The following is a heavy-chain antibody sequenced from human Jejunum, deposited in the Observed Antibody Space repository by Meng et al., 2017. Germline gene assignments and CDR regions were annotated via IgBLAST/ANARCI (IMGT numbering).Heavy chain of an antibody. Sequence: QLQLQESGPGLVKPSETLSPTCTVSGDYISRSSYYWGWIRRPPGKGLECIGSMYYSGGTYYNPSLKSRVTISVDASKNQFSLKLSSVTAADTTVYYCARSFWNYYYIDYWGQGALVTVS. CDR3: ARSFWNYYYIDY. J-gene: IGHJ4*02. D-gene: IGHD3-3*01. V-gene: IGHV4-39*01. CDR1: GDYISRSSYY. CDR2: MYYSGGT.